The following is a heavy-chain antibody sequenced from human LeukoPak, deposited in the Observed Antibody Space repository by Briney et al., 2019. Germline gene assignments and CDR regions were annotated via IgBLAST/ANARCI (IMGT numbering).Heavy chain of an antibody. J-gene: IGHJ4*02. CDR3: ARDDTMVRGVSDY. D-gene: IGHD3-10*01. CDR1: GFTFSSYS. CDR2: ISSSSSYI. Sequence: GGSLRLSCAASGFTFSSYSMNWVRQAPGKGLEWVSSISSSSSYIYYADSVKGRFTISRDNAKNSLYLQMNSLRAEDTAVYYCARDDTMVRGVSDYWGQGTLVTVSS. V-gene: IGHV3-21*01.